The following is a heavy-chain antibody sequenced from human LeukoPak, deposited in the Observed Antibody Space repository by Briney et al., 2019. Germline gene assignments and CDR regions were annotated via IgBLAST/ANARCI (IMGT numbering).Heavy chain of an antibody. V-gene: IGHV1-2*02. Sequence: ASVKVSCKASGYTFTGYYMHWVRQAPGQELEWMGWLSPNSGDTKLAQKFQGRVTMTRDMSISTAYMELSRLRSDDTAVYYCARATEISSWYLAYWGQGMQVTVSS. CDR1: GYTFTGYY. CDR2: LSPNSGDT. J-gene: IGHJ4*02. CDR3: ARATEISSWYLAY. D-gene: IGHD6-13*01.